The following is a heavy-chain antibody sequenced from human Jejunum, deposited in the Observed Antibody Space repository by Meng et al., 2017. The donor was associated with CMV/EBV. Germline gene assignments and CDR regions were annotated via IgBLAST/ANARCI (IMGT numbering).Heavy chain of an antibody. CDR1: GDSISNFF. D-gene: IGHD3-22*01. CDR2: ISPSGNI. CDR3: ARGESRGYYYFDY. J-gene: IGHJ4*02. V-gene: IGHV4-4*07. Sequence: APLQGAGPCLVRPSEPLSLTCTVSGDSISNFFWSWIRHPAGKKLEWIGRISPSGNINYIPSLKGRVTMSLDTSNNQIFLNLTSVTAADTALYYCARGESRGYYYFDYWGQGILVTVSS.